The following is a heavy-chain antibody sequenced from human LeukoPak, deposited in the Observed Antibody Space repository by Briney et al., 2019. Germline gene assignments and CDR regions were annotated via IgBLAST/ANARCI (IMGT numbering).Heavy chain of an antibody. J-gene: IGHJ6*02. CDR2: IYPGDSDT. CDR3: ARLLSYYYYGMDV. V-gene: IGHV5-51*01. Sequence: GESLKISCKGSGYSFTSYWIGWVRQMPGKGLEWMGIIYPGDSDTRYSPSFQGQVTISADKSISTAYLQWSGLKASDTAMYYCARLLSYYYYGMDVWGQGTTVTVSS. CDR1: GYSFTSYW.